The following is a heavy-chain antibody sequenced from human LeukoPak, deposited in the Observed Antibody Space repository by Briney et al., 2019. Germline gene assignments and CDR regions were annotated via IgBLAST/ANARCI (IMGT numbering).Heavy chain of an antibody. Sequence: SVKVSCKASGYTFTSYYMHWVRQAPGQGLEWMGRIIPLLGIANYAQKFQGRVTIIADKSTSTAYIELSSLRSEDTAVYYCARDDADSAYADGDYWGQGTLVTVSS. CDR2: IIPLLGIA. CDR1: GYTFTSYY. CDR3: ARDDADSAYADGDY. J-gene: IGHJ4*02. D-gene: IGHD5-12*01. V-gene: IGHV1-69*04.